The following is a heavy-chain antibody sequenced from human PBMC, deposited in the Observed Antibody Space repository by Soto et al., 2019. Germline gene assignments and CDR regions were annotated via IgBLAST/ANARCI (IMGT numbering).Heavy chain of an antibody. CDR2: IIPIFGTA. V-gene: IGHV1-69*13. J-gene: IGHJ6*02. CDR1: GGTFSSYA. CDR3: ARDFWSGYYTHKGYYYGMDV. Sequence: SVKVSCKASGGTFSSYAISWVRQAPGQGLERMGGIIPIFGTANYAQKFQGRVTITADESTSTAYLELSSLRSEDTAVYYFARDFWSGYYTHKGYYYGMDVWGQGTTVTVSS. D-gene: IGHD3-3*01.